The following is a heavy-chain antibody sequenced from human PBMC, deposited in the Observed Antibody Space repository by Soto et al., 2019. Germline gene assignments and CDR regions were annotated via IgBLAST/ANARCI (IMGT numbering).Heavy chain of an antibody. CDR3: SRQPPDYNNYYYYGMDV. J-gene: IGHJ6*02. Sequence: VEFLKISSKGSGDSFTDYWISWVRQMPGKGLEWMGRIDPSDSYTNYSPSFQGHVTISADKSISTAYLQWSSLKASDTAMYYCSRQPPDYNNYYYYGMDVWGQGTTVTVSS. D-gene: IGHD1-20*01. CDR2: IDPSDSYT. V-gene: IGHV5-10-1*01. CDR1: GDSFTDYW.